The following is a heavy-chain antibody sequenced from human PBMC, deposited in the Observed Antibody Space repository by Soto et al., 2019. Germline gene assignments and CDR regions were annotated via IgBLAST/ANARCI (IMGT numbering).Heavy chain of an antibody. CDR1: GFTFSSYS. CDR2: ISSSSSYI. CDR3: ARDPLGQPHDDYGDYDSRPYYYYYYMDV. V-gene: IGHV3-21*01. Sequence: GGSLRLSCAASGFTFSSYSMNWVRQAPGKGLEWVSSISSSSSYIYYADSVKGRFTISRDNAKNSLYLQMNSLRAEDTAVYYCARDPLGQPHDDYGDYDSRPYYYYYYMDVWGKGTTVTVSS. J-gene: IGHJ6*03. D-gene: IGHD4-17*01.